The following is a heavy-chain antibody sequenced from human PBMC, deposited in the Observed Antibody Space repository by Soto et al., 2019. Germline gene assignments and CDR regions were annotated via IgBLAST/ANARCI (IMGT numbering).Heavy chain of an antibody. CDR1: GYTFTSYG. Sequence: GASVKVSCKSSGYTFTSYGISWVRQAPGQGLEWMGWIDINKGKTDYAQKFQGRVTMTKDTSTDTAYMELSSLRSEDTAVYYCVKRSGYYDSSGYYTRYYFDYWGQGTLVTVSS. CDR2: IDINKGKT. CDR3: VKRSGYYDSSGYYTRYYFDY. J-gene: IGHJ4*02. D-gene: IGHD3-22*01. V-gene: IGHV1-18*01.